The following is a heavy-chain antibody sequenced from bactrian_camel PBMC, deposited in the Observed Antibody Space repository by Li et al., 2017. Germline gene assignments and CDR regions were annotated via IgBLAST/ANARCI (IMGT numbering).Heavy chain of an antibody. CDR3: AARGPYCYTKLSVADLTY. Sequence: HVQLVESGGGLVQAGGSLRLSCAASGYTYNRNCMAWFRQAPGKEREGVARIATGSGNTYYADSVKGRFTISQDNAKNTVYLQMNSLKPEDTAMYYCAARGPYCYTKLSVADLTYWGQGTQVTVS. J-gene: IGHJ4*01. CDR2: IATGSGNT. D-gene: IGHD2*01. CDR1: GYTYNRNC. V-gene: IGHV3S1*01.